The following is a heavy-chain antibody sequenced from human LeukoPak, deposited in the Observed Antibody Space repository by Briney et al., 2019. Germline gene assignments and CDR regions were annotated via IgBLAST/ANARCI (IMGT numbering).Heavy chain of an antibody. CDR1: GFTFSSYA. D-gene: IGHD3-10*01. CDR3: AKDYYGSGSYYGGLNYYYGMDV. V-gene: IGHV3-23*01. J-gene: IGHJ6*02. CDR2: ISGSGGST. Sequence: GGSLRLSCAASGFTFSSYAMSWVRQAPGKGLEWVSGISGSGGSTYYADSVKGRFTISRDNSKNTLYLQMNSLRAEDTAVYYCAKDYYGSGSYYGGLNYYYGMDVWGQGTTVTVSS.